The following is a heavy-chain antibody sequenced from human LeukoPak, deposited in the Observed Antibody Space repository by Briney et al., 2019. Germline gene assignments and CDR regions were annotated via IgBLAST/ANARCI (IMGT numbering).Heavy chain of an antibody. CDR1: GYRFTNYW. CDR3: ARNYYDSSGYYYVALGSFDY. V-gene: IGHV5-51*01. D-gene: IGHD3-22*01. J-gene: IGHJ4*02. Sequence: GGALQISCKGSGYRFTNYWMGGARQMPGKGLEWMGIIYPGDSDTSYSPSFQGHVAISADKSISTAYLQWSSLKASDTAMYYCARNYYDSSGYYYVALGSFDYWGQGTLVTVSA. CDR2: IYPGDSDT.